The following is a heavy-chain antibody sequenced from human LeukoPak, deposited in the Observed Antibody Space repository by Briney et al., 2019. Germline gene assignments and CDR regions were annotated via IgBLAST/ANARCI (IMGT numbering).Heavy chain of an antibody. Sequence: ASVKVSCKASGYTFTSYGISWVRQAPGQGLEWMGWISAYNGNTNYAQKLQGRVTMTTDTSTSTAYMELRSLRSDDTAVYYCARTLVVVAATAPYNWFDPWGQGTLVTVSS. V-gene: IGHV1-18*01. CDR1: GYTFTSYG. J-gene: IGHJ5*02. D-gene: IGHD2-15*01. CDR2: ISAYNGNT. CDR3: ARTLVVVAATAPYNWFDP.